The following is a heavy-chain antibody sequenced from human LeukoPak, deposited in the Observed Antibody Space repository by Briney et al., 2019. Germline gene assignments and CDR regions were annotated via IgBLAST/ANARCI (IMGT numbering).Heavy chain of an antibody. CDR3: ARDGRTGWYSDY. V-gene: IGHV3-20*04. D-gene: IGHD3/OR15-3a*01. J-gene: IGHJ4*02. Sequence: PGGSLRLSCAASGFTFSSYSMSWVRQAPGKGLEWVSGLNWNGGDTGYADSVKGRFTISRDNAKNSLYLQMNSLRVEDTALYYCARDGRTGWYSDYWGQGALVTVSS. CDR2: LNWNGGDT. CDR1: GFTFSSYS.